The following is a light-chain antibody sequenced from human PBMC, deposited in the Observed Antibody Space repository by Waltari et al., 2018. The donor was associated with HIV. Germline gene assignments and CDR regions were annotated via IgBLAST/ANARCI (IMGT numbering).Light chain of an antibody. CDR3: QQYYSTPRT. V-gene: IGKV4-1*01. Sequence: DIVLTQSPDSLAVSLGERATMNCKSSQKILFSSTNKNYLSWYQQRPGQPPRLLIYWASSRESGVPERFTDSGSGTNFTLTISRLQADDVAVYFCQQYYSTPRTFGQGTKV. CDR1: QKILFSSTNKNY. J-gene: IGKJ1*01. CDR2: WAS.